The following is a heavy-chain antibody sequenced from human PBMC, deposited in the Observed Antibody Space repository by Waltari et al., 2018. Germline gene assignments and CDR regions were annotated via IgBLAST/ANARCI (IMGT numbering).Heavy chain of an antibody. V-gene: IGHV1-69*13. Sequence: QVQLVQSGAEVKRPGSSVRVSCRTSGYTFSIYAITWVRQAPGKGLEWIGGILPMLATTKYAQTFQGRVTITAVESTTTVFMELNSLTFEDTALYYCARTSLPSSLSGWLDPWGQGTLVTVSS. J-gene: IGHJ5*02. CDR2: ILPMLATT. CDR3: ARTSLPSSLSGWLDP. D-gene: IGHD3-10*01. CDR1: GYTFSIYA.